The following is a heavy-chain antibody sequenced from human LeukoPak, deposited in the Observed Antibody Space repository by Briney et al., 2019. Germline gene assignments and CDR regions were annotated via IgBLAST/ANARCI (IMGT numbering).Heavy chain of an antibody. CDR3: ARPSAKYYYDSSGYYGAFDI. CDR2: INPNSGGT. Sequence: ASVKVSFKASGYTFTGYYMHWVRQAPGQGLEWMGWINPNSGGTNYAQKFQGRVTMTRDTSISTAYMELSRLRSDDTAVYYCARPSAKYYYDSSGYYGAFDIWGQGTMVTVSS. CDR1: GYTFTGYY. V-gene: IGHV1-2*02. D-gene: IGHD3-22*01. J-gene: IGHJ3*02.